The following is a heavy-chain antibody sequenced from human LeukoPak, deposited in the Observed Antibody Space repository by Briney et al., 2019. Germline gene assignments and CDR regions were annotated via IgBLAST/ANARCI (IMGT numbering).Heavy chain of an antibody. J-gene: IGHJ5*02. V-gene: IGHV1-69*04. CDR1: GGTFSSYA. Sequence: SVKVSCKASGGTFSSYAISWVRQAPGQGLEWMGRIIPILGIANYAQKFQGRVTITADKSTSTAYMELSSLRSEDTAVYYCARDYYDSTSRTFNWFEPWGQGTLVTVSS. D-gene: IGHD3-22*01. CDR3: ARDYYDSTSRTFNWFEP. CDR2: IIPILGIA.